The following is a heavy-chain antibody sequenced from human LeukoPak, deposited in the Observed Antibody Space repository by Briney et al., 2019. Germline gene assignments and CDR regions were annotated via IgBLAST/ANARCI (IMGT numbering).Heavy chain of an antibody. J-gene: IGHJ4*02. V-gene: IGHV1-18*01. Sequence: GASVKVSCKASGYTFTSYGISWVRQAPGQGLEWMGWISAYNGNTNYAQKLQGRVTMTTDTSTSTAYMELRSLRSDDTAVYYCARDFFPHYYDSSGYYFPGVSWGQGTLVTVSS. CDR1: GYTFTSYG. CDR3: ARDFFPHYYDSSGYYFPGVS. CDR2: ISAYNGNT. D-gene: IGHD3-22*01.